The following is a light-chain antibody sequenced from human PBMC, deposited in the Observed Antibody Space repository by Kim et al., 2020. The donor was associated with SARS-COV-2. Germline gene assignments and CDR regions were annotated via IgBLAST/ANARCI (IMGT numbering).Light chain of an antibody. V-gene: IGLV2-14*01. CDR1: SSDIGNYNF. J-gene: IGLJ3*02. CDR2: DVS. Sequence: QSALTQPASVSGSPGQSITISCTGTSSDIGNYNFVCWAQQHAGKAPKLLIDDVSKRPSGVSDLFSGYKSGNTASLTIGGLQADDEAYYYCSSHIGSSTWVFGGGTQVTVL. CDR3: SSHIGSSTWV.